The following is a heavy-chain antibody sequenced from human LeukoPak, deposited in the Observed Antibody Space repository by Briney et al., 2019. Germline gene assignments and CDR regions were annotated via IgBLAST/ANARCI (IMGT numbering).Heavy chain of an antibody. CDR1: GFTFSTYA. CDR2: ISGSGDYT. Sequence: PGGSLRLSCAASGFTFSTYAMSWVRQAPGKGLEWVSGISGSGDYTYYADSVKGRFTISRDNAKNSLYLQMNSLRAEDTAVYYCARVTTVTGRPFDYWGQGTLVTVSS. V-gene: IGHV3-23*01. D-gene: IGHD4-11*01. CDR3: ARVTTVTGRPFDY. J-gene: IGHJ4*02.